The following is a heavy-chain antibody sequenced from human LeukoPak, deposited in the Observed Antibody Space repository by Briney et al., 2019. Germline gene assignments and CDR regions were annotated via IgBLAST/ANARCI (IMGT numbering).Heavy chain of an antibody. CDR3: ARELTPYCSSTSCPKAHYFDY. Sequence: ASVKVSCTASGYTFTGYYMHWVRQAPGQGLEWMGIINPSGGSTSYAQKVQGRVTMTRDMSTSTVYMELSSLRSEDTAVYYCARELTPYCSSTSCPKAHYFDYWAREPWSPSPQ. CDR1: GYTFTGYY. J-gene: IGHJ4*02. V-gene: IGHV1-46*01. CDR2: INPSGGST. D-gene: IGHD2-2*01.